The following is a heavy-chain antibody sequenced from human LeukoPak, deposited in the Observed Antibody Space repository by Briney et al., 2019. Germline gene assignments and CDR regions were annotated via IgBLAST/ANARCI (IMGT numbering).Heavy chain of an antibody. V-gene: IGHV3-30*04. J-gene: IGHJ6*02. CDR2: ISYDGSNK. CDR1: GFTFSSYA. Sequence: GGSLRLYCAASGFTFSSYAMHWVRQAPGKGLEWVAVISYDGSNKYYADSVKGRFTISRDNSKNTLYLQMNSLRAEDTAVYYCARDLEDIVVVVAARRGYYYGMDVWGQGTTVTVSS. CDR3: ARDLEDIVVVVAARRGYYYGMDV. D-gene: IGHD2-15*01.